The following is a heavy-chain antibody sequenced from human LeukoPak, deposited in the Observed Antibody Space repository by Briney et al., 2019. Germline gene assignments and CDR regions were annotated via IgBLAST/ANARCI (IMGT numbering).Heavy chain of an antibody. J-gene: IGHJ4*02. Sequence: GGSLRLSCAVSGFRFSSQWMAWVRQAPGTGLEWVATINSDGSAKYHVDSVKGRFTISRDNAKNLVYLQMSILRAEDTAVYYCADLGTSDCGQGTLVTVSS. D-gene: IGHD1-7*01. CDR2: INSDGSAK. CDR1: GFRFSSQW. CDR3: ADLGTSD. V-gene: IGHV3-7*01.